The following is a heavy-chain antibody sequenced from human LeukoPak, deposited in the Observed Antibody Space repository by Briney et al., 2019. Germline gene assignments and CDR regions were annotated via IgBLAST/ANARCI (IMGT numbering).Heavy chain of an antibody. CDR2: ISYDGSNK. CDR3: AKDPIAVAGNNYYGMDV. J-gene: IGHJ6*02. CDR1: GFTFSSYA. Sequence: GGSLRLSCAASGFTFSSYAMHWVRQAPGKGLEWVAVISYDGSNKYYADSVKGRFTISRDNSKNTLYLQMNSLRAEDTAVYYCAKDPIAVAGNNYYGMDVWGQGTTVSVCS. V-gene: IGHV3-30-3*01. D-gene: IGHD6-19*01.